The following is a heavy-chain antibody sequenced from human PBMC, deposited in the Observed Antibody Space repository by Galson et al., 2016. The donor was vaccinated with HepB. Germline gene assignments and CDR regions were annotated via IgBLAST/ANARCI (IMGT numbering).Heavy chain of an antibody. J-gene: IGHJ1*01. Sequence: SVKVSCKASGYTFNNYHVHWVRQAPGQGLEWIGMINPSGGNTSSAPRFQGRVTMTRDTSTSTVNIELSSLTSEDTAVYYCARVVGVSGGEYFQQWGQGTLVTVAS. CDR3: ARVVGVSGGEYFQQ. CDR1: GYTFNNYH. D-gene: IGHD3-16*01. V-gene: IGHV1-46*02. CDR2: INPSGGNT.